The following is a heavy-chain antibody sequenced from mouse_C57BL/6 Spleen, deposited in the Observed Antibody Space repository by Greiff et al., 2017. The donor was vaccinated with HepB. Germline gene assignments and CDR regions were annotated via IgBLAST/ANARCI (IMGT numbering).Heavy chain of an antibody. V-gene: IGHV1-81*01. J-gene: IGHJ2*01. CDR1: GYTFTSYG. CDR3: ARSGLITTVVAHFDY. Sequence: VMLVESGAELARPGASVKLSCKASGYTFTSYGISWVKQRTGQGLEWIGEIYPRSGNTYYNEKFKGKATLTADKSSSTAYMELRSLTSEDSAVYFCARSGLITTVVAHFDYWGQGTTLTVSS. CDR2: IYPRSGNT. D-gene: IGHD1-1*01.